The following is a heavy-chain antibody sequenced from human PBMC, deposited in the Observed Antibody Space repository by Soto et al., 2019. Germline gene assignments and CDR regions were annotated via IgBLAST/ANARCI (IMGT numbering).Heavy chain of an antibody. J-gene: IGHJ5*02. CDR2: IYYIGST. CDR3: PRGVFP. V-gene: IGHV4-31*03. Sequence: SETLSLTCTVSGGSISSGGYYWNWIRQHPGKGLEWIGYIYYIGSTYYNPSLKSRVTISLDTSKNQFSLKLSSVTAADTAVYYCPRGVFPWGEGTLVTVSS. CDR1: GGSISSGGYY.